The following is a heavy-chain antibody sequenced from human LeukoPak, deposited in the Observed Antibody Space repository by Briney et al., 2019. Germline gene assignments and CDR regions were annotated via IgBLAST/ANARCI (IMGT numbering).Heavy chain of an antibody. Sequence: GASVKVSCKASGYTFTSYGISWVRQAPGQGLEWMGWINPNSGGTNYAQKFQGRVTMTRDTSISTAYMELSRLRSDDTAVYYCVRGPGSGYSFLYYFDYWGQGTLVTVAS. V-gene: IGHV1-2*02. CDR1: GYTFTSYG. CDR2: INPNSGGT. D-gene: IGHD5-18*01. CDR3: VRGPGSGYSFLYYFDY. J-gene: IGHJ4*02.